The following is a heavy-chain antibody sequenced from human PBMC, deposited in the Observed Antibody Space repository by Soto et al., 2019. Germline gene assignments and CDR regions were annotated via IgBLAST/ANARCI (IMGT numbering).Heavy chain of an antibody. V-gene: IGHV4-38-2*01. Sequence: XATLSLTCAVSGYSISSGYYWCCIRQPPGKGLEWIGSIYHSGSAYYNPSLKSRVTISVDTSKNQFSLKLSSVTAADTAVYYCARSGTGYSYGHGFDPWGQGTLVTVSS. D-gene: IGHD5-18*01. CDR3: ARSGTGYSYGHGFDP. J-gene: IGHJ5*02. CDR2: IYHSGSA. CDR1: GYSISSGYY.